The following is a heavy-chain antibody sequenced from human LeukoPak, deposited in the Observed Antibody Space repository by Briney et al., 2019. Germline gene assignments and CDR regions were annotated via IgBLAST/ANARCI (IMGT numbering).Heavy chain of an antibody. V-gene: IGHV4-34*01. CDR3: ARDWRYSYGHFDY. J-gene: IGHJ4*02. D-gene: IGHD5-18*01. CDR1: GGSFSGYY. CDR2: INHSGST. Sequence: SETLSLACAVYGGSFSGYYWSWIRQPPGKGLEWIGEINHSGSTNYNPSLKSRVTISVDTSKNQFSLKLSSVTAADTAVYYCARDWRYSYGHFDYWGQGTLVTVSS.